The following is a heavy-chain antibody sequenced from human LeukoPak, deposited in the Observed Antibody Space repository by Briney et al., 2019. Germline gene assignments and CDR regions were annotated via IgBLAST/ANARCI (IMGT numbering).Heavy chain of an antibody. D-gene: IGHD5-24*01. V-gene: IGHV1-18*01. J-gene: IGHJ4*02. CDR2: ISAYNGNT. CDR3: AGGREMATNIDY. CDR1: GYTFTSYG. Sequence: RASVNVSCKASGYTFTSYGVSWVRQAPGQGLEWMGWISAYNGNTNYAQKLQSRVTMTTDTSTSTAYMELRSLRSDDTAVYYCAGGREMATNIDYWGQGTLVTVSS.